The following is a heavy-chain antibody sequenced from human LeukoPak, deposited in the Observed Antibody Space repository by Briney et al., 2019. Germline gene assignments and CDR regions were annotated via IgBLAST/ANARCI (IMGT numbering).Heavy chain of an antibody. D-gene: IGHD4-17*01. J-gene: IGHJ4*02. Sequence: GGSLRLSCAASGFTLSIYSMNWVRQAPGKGLEWVSSISSSSSYIYYADSVKGRFTISRDNAKNSLYLQMNSLRAEDTAVYYCARNRNDYGDYVHDYWGQGTLLTVSS. V-gene: IGHV3-21*01. CDR1: GFTLSIYS. CDR3: ARNRNDYGDYVHDY. CDR2: ISSSSSYI.